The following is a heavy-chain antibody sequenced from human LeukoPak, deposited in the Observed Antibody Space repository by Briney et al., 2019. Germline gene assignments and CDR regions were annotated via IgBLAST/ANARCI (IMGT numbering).Heavy chain of an antibody. V-gene: IGHV3-53*01. CDR1: GFTVSSNY. D-gene: IGHD4-17*01. J-gene: IGHJ4*02. CDR3: AKPLRDYGDYGY. CDR2: IYSGGST. Sequence: GGSLRLSCAASGFTVSSNYMSWVRQAPGKGLEWVSVIYSGGSTYYADSVKGRFTISRDNSKNTLYLQMNSLRAEDTAVYYCAKPLRDYGDYGYWGQGTLVTVSS.